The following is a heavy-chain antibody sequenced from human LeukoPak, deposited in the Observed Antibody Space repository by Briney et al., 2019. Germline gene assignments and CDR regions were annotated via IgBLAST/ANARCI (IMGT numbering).Heavy chain of an antibody. Sequence: RSGGSLRLSCAASGFTFSNFAMSWVRQAPGKGLEWVSSISGSGSSTYYADSVKGRFTISRDNSKNTLYLQMNSLRAEDTAVYYCAKERQWLAPGGVDYWGQGTLVTVSS. CDR3: AKERQWLAPGGVDY. J-gene: IGHJ4*02. V-gene: IGHV3-23*01. CDR1: GFTFSNFA. D-gene: IGHD6-19*01. CDR2: ISGSGSST.